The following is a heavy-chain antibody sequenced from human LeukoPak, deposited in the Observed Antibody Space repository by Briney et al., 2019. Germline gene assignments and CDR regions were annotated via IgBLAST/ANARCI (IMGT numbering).Heavy chain of an antibody. Sequence: SETLSLTCTVSGYSTSSGYYWGWIRQPPGKGLEWIGSIYHSGSTYYNPSLKSRVTISVDTSKNQFSLKLSSVTAADTAVYYCASYTDAFDIWGQGTMVTVSS. CDR2: IYHSGST. J-gene: IGHJ3*02. CDR3: ASYTDAFDI. V-gene: IGHV4-38-2*02. D-gene: IGHD3-16*01. CDR1: GYSTSSGYY.